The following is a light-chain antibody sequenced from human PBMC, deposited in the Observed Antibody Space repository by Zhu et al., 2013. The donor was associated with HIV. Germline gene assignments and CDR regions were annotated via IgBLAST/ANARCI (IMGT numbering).Light chain of an antibody. Sequence: EIVLTQSPGTLSLSPGERATLSCRASQSVSSSYLAWYQQKPGQAPRLLVYDASNRATGIPARFSGSGSGTDFTLTISSLQPEDFATYYCQQANSFPLTFGGGTKVEIK. CDR1: QSVSSSY. V-gene: IGKV3D-20*02. J-gene: IGKJ4*01. CDR2: DAS. CDR3: QQANSFPLT.